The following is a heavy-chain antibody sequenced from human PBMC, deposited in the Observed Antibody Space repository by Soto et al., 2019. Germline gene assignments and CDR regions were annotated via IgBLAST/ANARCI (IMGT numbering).Heavy chain of an antibody. CDR3: ARAVAPYFGTWFDP. CDR1: GGSITSGNSYS. V-gene: IGHV4-30-2*01. CDR2: ISHTGST. Sequence: SETLSLTCAVSGGSITSGNSYSWSWIRQPPGKGLEWIGSISHTGSTSYNPSLKSRPTMSVDKSKNQFSLRLSSVTAADMAVYYCARAVAPYFGTWFDPWGQGILVTVSS. D-gene: IGHD3-10*01. J-gene: IGHJ5*02.